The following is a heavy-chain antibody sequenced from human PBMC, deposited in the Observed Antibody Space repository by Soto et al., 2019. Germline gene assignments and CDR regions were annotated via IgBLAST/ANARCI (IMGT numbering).Heavy chain of an antibody. J-gene: IGHJ1*01. CDR3: ARLAYSVYLQP. V-gene: IGHV4-39*02. Sequence: SETMSLTCDVSGDSISTSSYYWGWIRQPPGEGLEWIASFYYSGATYYNPSLQSRVPITVDTSNNRFSLTLSSLTAADTAAYFCARLAYSVYLQPWGQGSLVTVSS. D-gene: IGHD6-13*01. CDR2: FYYSGAT. CDR1: GDSISTSSYY.